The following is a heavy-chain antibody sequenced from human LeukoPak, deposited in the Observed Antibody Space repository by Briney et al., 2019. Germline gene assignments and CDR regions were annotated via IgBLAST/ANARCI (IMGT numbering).Heavy chain of an antibody. D-gene: IGHD3-10*01. CDR1: GFTVSSNY. V-gene: IGHV3-53*01. Sequence: PGGSLRLSCAASGFTVSSNYMSWVRQAPGKGLEWVSVIYGGGSTYYAASAKGRFTISRDNSKNTLYLQMNSLRAEDTAVYYCARTSADYGSGSYEDYWGQGTLVTVSS. CDR3: ARTSADYGSGSYEDY. J-gene: IGHJ4*02. CDR2: IYGGGST.